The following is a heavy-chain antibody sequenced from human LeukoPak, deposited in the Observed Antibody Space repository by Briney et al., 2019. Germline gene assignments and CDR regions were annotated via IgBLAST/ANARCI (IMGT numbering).Heavy chain of an antibody. CDR3: ASGHNSGWGYFDY. J-gene: IGHJ4*02. CDR1: GGSISSSSYY. V-gene: IGHV4-39*01. D-gene: IGHD6-19*01. Sequence: SETLSLTCTVSGGSISSSSYYWGWIRQPPGKGLEWIGSIYYSGSTYYNPSLKGRVTISVDTSKNQFSLKLSSVTAADTAVYYCASGHNSGWGYFDYWGQGSLVTVSS. CDR2: IYYSGST.